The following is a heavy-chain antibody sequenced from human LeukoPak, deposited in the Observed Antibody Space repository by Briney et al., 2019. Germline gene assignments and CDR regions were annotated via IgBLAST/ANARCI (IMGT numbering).Heavy chain of an antibody. Sequence: SETLSLTCTVSGGSITSYYWSWIRQPPGKGLEWIGEINHSGSTNYNPSLKSRVTISVDTSKNQFSLKLSSVTAADTAVYYCARGQRGGNFDYWGQGTLVTVSS. CDR3: ARGQRGGNFDY. V-gene: IGHV4-34*01. CDR1: GGSITSYY. J-gene: IGHJ4*02. D-gene: IGHD3-16*01. CDR2: INHSGST.